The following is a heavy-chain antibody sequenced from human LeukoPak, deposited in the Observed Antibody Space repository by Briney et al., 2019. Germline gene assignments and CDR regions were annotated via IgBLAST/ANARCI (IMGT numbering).Heavy chain of an antibody. CDR3: ARGTYYDILKRGTFDY. V-gene: IGHV1-46*01. J-gene: IGHJ4*02. Sequence: ASVKVSCKASGYTFTSYYMHWVRQAPGQGLEWMGIINPSGGSTSYAQKFQGRVTITRDMSTSTVYMELSSLRSEDTAVYYCARGTYYDILKRGTFDYWGQGTLVTVSS. CDR2: INPSGGST. D-gene: IGHD3-9*01. CDR1: GYTFTSYY.